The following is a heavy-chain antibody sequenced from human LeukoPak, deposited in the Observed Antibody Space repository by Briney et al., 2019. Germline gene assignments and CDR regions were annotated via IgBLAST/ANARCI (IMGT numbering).Heavy chain of an antibody. V-gene: IGHV4-31*03. Sequence: SETLSLTCTVSGGSISSGGYYWSWIRQHPGKGLEWIGYIYYSGSTYYNPSLKSRVTISVDTSKNQFSLKLSSVTAADTAVYYCARGEDCYGSGSFDYWGQGTLVTVSS. J-gene: IGHJ4*02. CDR3: ARGEDCYGSGSFDY. CDR2: IYYSGST. CDR1: GGSISSGGYY. D-gene: IGHD3-10*01.